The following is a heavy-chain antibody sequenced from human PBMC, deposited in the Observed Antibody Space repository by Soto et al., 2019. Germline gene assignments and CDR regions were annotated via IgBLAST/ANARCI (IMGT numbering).Heavy chain of an antibody. CDR1: GYTFTSYD. CDR2: MNPNSGNT. CDR3: ARDFALDYDSSGYYYRYYFDY. D-gene: IGHD3-22*01. J-gene: IGHJ4*02. Sequence: ASVKVSCKASGYTFTSYDINWVRQATGQGLEWMGWMNPNSGNTSYAQKFQGRVTVTRDTSTSTVYMELSSLRSEDTAVYYCARDFALDYDSSGYYYRYYFDYWGQGTLVTVSS. V-gene: IGHV1-8*01.